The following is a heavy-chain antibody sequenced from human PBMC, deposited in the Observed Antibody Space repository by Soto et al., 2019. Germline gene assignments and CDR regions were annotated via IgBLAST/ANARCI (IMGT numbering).Heavy chain of an antibody. CDR1: GASISGSNW. CDR3: ARREIQGPIDY. Sequence: SETLSLTCTVSGASISGSNWWGWIRQPPGKGLEWIGYIYYSGTTYYNPSLKGRVTMSVDTSKNQFSLKLTSVTAVDTAVYYCARREIQGPIDYWGQGTLVTVSS. J-gene: IGHJ4*02. V-gene: IGHV4-28*01. D-gene: IGHD1-26*01. CDR2: IYYSGTT.